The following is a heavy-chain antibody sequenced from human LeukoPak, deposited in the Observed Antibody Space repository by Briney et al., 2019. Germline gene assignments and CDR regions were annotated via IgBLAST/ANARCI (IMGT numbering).Heavy chain of an antibody. CDR3: ARSRDTTNYYGMDV. CDR2: IHPGGST. Sequence: SETLSLTCAVSVDSISSSKWWSWVRQAPGKGLEWIGEIHPGGSTNYNPSLKSRVTISIDKSKNQFSLKMSSVTAADTAVYYCARSRDTTNYYGMDVWGQGTTVTVSS. CDR1: VDSISSSKW. V-gene: IGHV4-4*02. D-gene: IGHD1-26*01. J-gene: IGHJ6*02.